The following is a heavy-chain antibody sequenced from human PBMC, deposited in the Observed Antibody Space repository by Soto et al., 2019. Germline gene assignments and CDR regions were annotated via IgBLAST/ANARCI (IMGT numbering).Heavy chain of an antibody. Sequence: GSLRLSCAASGFTFRSYYMSWVRQAPGKGLERVATIKEDGSEKYHVDSVKGRFTISRDNAKDSLFLQMNSLRAEDTAVYFCVRGGQQNFDEWGQGTLVTVSS. V-gene: IGHV3-7*01. J-gene: IGHJ4*02. CDR3: VRGGQQNFDE. CDR2: IKEDGSEK. CDR1: GFTFRSYY.